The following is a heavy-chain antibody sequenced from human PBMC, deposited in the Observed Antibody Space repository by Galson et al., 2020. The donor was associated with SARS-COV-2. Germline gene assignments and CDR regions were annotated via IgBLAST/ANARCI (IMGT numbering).Heavy chain of an antibody. J-gene: IGHJ4*02. CDR3: ARGQQTELLTPFDF. CDR2: IYDSANT. D-gene: IGHD1-26*01. V-gene: IGHV4-30-2*01. CDR1: GGSVSSGAFS. Sequence: PSETLSLTCAVSGGSVSSGAFSWSWFRQPPGNGLEWIGYIYDSANTYYNPSLKSRVSISVDRSKNQFSLNLSSVTAADTAVYYCARGQQTELLTPFDFWGQGTLVTVSS.